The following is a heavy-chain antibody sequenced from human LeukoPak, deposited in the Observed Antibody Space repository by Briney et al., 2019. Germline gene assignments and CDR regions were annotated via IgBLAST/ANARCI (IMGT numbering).Heavy chain of an antibody. D-gene: IGHD6-13*01. J-gene: IGHJ6*02. V-gene: IGHV4-59*01. CDR1: GGSISSYY. CDR3: ASARAAARPNYYCYGMDV. CDR2: IYYSGST. Sequence: SETLSLTCTVSGGSISSYYWSWIRQPPGKGLEWIGYIYYSGSTNYNPSLKSRVTISVDTSKNQFSLKLSSVTAADTAVYYCASARAAARPNYYCYGMDVWGQGTTVTVSS.